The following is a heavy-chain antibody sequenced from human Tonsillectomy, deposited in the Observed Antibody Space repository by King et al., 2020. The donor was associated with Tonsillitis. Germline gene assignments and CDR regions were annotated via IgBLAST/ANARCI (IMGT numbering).Heavy chain of an antibody. V-gene: IGHV4-59*08. Sequence: QLQESGPGLVKPSETLSLICTVSGGSISRYYWSWIRQPPGKVLEWIGYISYSGSTNYNPSPKSRVTISVDTSKNQFSLKLSSVTAADTAVYYCARRWGTAMVTHWYFDLWGRGTLVTVSS. J-gene: IGHJ2*01. CDR1: GGSISRYY. CDR2: ISYSGST. D-gene: IGHD5-18*01. CDR3: ARRWGTAMVTHWYFDL.